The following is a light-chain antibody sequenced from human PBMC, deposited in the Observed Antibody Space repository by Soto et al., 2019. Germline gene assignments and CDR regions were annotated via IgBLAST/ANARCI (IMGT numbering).Light chain of an antibody. CDR3: SSYADSDTLDL. CDR1: SSDVGAYNY. J-gene: IGLJ1*01. CDR2: EVS. V-gene: IGLV2-14*01. Sequence: QSALAQPASVSGSPGQSITISCTGTSSDVGAYNYVSWYQQHPGKAPKLLIFEVSSRPSGVSNRFSGSKSGSTASLTISGLQAEDEADYYCSSYADSDTLDLFGTETKVTV.